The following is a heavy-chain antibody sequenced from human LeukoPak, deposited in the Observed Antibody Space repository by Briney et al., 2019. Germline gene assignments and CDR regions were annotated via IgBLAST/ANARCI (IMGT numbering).Heavy chain of an antibody. J-gene: IGHJ4*02. D-gene: IGHD2-2*02. CDR1: GFTFDDYA. Sequence: GRSLRLSCAASGFTFDDYAMHWVRQAPGKGLEWVSGISWNSGSIGYADSVKGRFTISRDNAENSLYLQMNSLRAEDTALYYCAKDNCSSTSCYMRYWGQGTLVTVFS. V-gene: IGHV3-9*01. CDR2: ISWNSGSI. CDR3: AKDNCSSTSCYMRY.